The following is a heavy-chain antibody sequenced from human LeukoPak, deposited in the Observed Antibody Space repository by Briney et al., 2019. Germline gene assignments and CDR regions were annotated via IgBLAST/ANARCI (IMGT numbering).Heavy chain of an antibody. J-gene: IGHJ4*01. CDR3: ARQRQHCDGGSCFPPDH. V-gene: IGHV4-39*01. Sequence: SETLSLTCTVSGASISSTSDYWGWIRQPPGQGLEWIGTIYYTGRAYYNPSHKSRLTTSVDMAKNQFSLKLNSMTATDTAIYYCARQRQHCDGGSCFPPDHWGHGTLVTVSS. CDR1: GASISSTSDY. D-gene: IGHD2-15*01. CDR2: IYYTGRA.